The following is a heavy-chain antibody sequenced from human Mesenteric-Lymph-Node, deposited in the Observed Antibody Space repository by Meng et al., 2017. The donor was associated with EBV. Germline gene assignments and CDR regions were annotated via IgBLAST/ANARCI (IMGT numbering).Heavy chain of an antibody. J-gene: IGHJ4*02. CDR2: MYYSGSI. Sequence: QLHPPESGPGLAKPSQTLSLTCAVSGGSVSSAGYYWNWIRQPPGKGLEWIGYMYYSGSIYYNPSLKSRVTISVDTSKNQFSLKLSSVTAADTAVYYCASRGYSDGWTFDSWGQGTLVTVSS. V-gene: IGHV4-30-4*01. CDR1: GGSVSSAGYY. CDR3: ASRGYSDGWTFDS. D-gene: IGHD5-18*01.